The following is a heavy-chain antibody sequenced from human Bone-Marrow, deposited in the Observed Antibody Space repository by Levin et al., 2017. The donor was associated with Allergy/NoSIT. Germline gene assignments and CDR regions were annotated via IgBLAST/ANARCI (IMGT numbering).Heavy chain of an antibody. CDR2: IHYSGGT. CDR1: GDSISNFY. V-gene: IGHV4-59*08. Sequence: QSQTLSLTCTVSGDSISNFYWNWIRQPPGKGLEWIGRIHYSGGTIYNPSLRSRVTISLDTSKNQFSLKLTSVTAADTAVYYCARRPVEARYTTSENWFDPWGQGTLVTVSS. J-gene: IGHJ5*02. D-gene: IGHD2-2*02. CDR3: ARRPVEARYTTSENWFDP.